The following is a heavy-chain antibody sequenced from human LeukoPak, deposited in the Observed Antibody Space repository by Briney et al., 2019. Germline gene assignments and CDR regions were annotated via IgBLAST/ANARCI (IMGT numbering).Heavy chain of an antibody. CDR3: AKEKWFDAFDI. CDR1: EFSVGSNY. Sequence: GGSLRLSCAASEFSVGSNYMTWVRQAPGKGLEWVSLIYSGGSTYYADSVKGRFTISRDNSKNTLYLQMNSLRAEDTAVYYCAKEKWFDAFDIWGQGTMVTVSS. V-gene: IGHV3-66*01. D-gene: IGHD3-22*01. CDR2: IYSGGST. J-gene: IGHJ3*02.